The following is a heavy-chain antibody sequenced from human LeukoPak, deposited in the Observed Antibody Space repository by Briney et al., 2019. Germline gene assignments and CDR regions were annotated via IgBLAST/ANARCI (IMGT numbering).Heavy chain of an antibody. CDR2: ISTSGDDT. D-gene: IGHD4-17*01. J-gene: IGHJ4*02. V-gene: IGHV3-23*01. CDR1: GFTFSSYE. CDR3: AKDRARFRDYGDYHFDS. Sequence: PGGSLRLSCAASGFTFSSYEMNWVRQAPGKGLEWVSSISTSGDDTYYADSVKGRFTMSRDDSKNTLYLQMSSLRAEDTAVYYCAKDRARFRDYGDYHFDSWGQGTLVTVSS.